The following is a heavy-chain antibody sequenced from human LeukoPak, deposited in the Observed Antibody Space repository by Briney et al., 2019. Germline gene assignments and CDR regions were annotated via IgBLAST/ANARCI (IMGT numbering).Heavy chain of an antibody. D-gene: IGHD3-10*01. CDR2: IDAGNGNT. CDR1: GYTFTSYA. J-gene: IGHJ4*02. Sequence: ASVKVSCKASGYTFTSYAMHWVRQAPGQRLEWMGWIDAGNGNTKYSQKFQGRVTITRDTSASTAYMELRSLRSEDTAVYYCAGDYHALGSYSRWGQGTLVTVSS. V-gene: IGHV1-3*01. CDR3: AGDYHALGSYSR.